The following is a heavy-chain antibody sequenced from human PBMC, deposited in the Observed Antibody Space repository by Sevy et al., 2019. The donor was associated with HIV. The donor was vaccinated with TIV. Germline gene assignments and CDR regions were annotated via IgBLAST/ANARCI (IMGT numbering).Heavy chain of an antibody. J-gene: IGHJ4*02. CDR2: IYTSGST. Sequence: SETLSLTCTVSGGSISSYYWNWIRQPAGKGLEWIGRIYTSGSTNYNPPLKSRVTMSVDTSKNQFSLKLSSVTAADTAVYYCAREVGGYCSGGNCYWDYWGQGTLVTVSS. CDR1: GGSISSYY. V-gene: IGHV4-4*07. CDR3: AREVGGYCSGGNCYWDY. D-gene: IGHD2-15*01.